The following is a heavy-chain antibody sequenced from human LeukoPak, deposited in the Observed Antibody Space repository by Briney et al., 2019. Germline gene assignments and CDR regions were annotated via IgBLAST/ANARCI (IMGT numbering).Heavy chain of an antibody. Sequence: ETPSLTCAVYGGSFSGYYWSWIRQPPGKGLEWIGEINHSGSTNYNPSLKSRVTISVDTSKNQFSLKLSSVTAADTAVYYCARDIYDILTGPLDYWGQGTLVTVSS. CDR2: INHSGST. V-gene: IGHV4-34*01. CDR1: GGSFSGYY. CDR3: ARDIYDILTGPLDY. D-gene: IGHD3-9*01. J-gene: IGHJ4*02.